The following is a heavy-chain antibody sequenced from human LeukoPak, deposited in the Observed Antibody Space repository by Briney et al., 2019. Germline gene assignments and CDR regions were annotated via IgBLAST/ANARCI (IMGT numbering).Heavy chain of an antibody. D-gene: IGHD2-2*01. CDR3: VKDFGQTTAAIAY. V-gene: IGHV3-9*01. CDR2: IRWSTDSV. CDR1: GFPFDDYA. Sequence: GGSLRLSCAASGFPFDDYAMHWVRQAPGKGLEWVSGIRWSTDSVGYADSVRGRFTISRDKAKNSLYLQMNSLRAADTALYYCVKDFGQTTAAIAYWGKGTLVTVSS. J-gene: IGHJ4*02.